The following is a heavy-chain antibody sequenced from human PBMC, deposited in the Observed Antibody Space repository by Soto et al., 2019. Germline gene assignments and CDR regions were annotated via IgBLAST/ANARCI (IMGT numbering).Heavy chain of an antibody. CDR1: GDTFSTYA. CDR2: INPSGGRA. CDR3: ARDPGMATTLNFDY. J-gene: IGHJ4*02. D-gene: IGHD1-1*01. Sequence: ASVKVSCKASGDTFSTYAVNWVRQAPVQGLEWMGMINPSGGRASYAQKFQGRVTMTRDASTSTAYMELSSLRSEDTAVYYCARDPGMATTLNFDYWGQGTLVTVSS. V-gene: IGHV1-46*01.